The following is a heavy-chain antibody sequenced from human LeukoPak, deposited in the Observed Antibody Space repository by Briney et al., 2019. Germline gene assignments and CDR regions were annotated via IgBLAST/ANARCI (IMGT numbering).Heavy chain of an antibody. CDR2: IFSNGDT. Sequence: GGSLRLSCTASEFTVSRNYMLWVRQAPGKGLERVSLIFSNGDTHYADSVKGRFTISRDTSKNTVSLQMNSLRVEDTAMYYCTRDQMNYWGQGTLVTVSS. CDR1: EFTVSRNY. D-gene: IGHD5-24*01. V-gene: IGHV3-53*01. J-gene: IGHJ4*02. CDR3: TRDQMNY.